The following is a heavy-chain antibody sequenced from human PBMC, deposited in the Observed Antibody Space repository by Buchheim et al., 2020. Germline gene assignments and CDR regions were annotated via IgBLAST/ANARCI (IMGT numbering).Heavy chain of an antibody. J-gene: IGHJ4*02. V-gene: IGHV3-30*18. D-gene: IGHD3-22*01. CDR3: AKDLPTYYYDSSGPRAVDY. CDR1: GFTFSSYG. CDR2: ISYDGSNK. Sequence: QVQLVESGGGVVQPGRSLRLSCAASGFTFSSYGMHWVRQAPGKGLEWVAVISYDGSNKYYADSVKGRFTISRDNSKTTLYLQMNSLRAEDTAVYYCAKDLPTYYYDSSGPRAVDYWGQGTL.